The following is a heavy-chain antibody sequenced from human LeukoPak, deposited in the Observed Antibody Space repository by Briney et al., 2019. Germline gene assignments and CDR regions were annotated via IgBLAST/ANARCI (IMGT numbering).Heavy chain of an antibody. J-gene: IGHJ4*02. CDR1: GYTFTGYY. D-gene: IGHD3-22*01. V-gene: IGHV1-8*02. Sequence: ASVKVSCKASGYTFTGYYMHWVRQATGQGLEWMGWMNPNSGNSGYAQKFQGRVTMTRNTSISTAYMELSSLRSEDTAVYYCARYYYDSSGSFDSWGQGTLVTVSS. CDR3: ARYYYDSSGSFDS. CDR2: MNPNSGNS.